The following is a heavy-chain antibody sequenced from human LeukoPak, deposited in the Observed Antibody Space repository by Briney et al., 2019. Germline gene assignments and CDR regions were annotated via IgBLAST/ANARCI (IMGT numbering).Heavy chain of an antibody. CDR3: AKEGGYCSGGSCYSKWFDP. J-gene: IGHJ5*02. D-gene: IGHD2-15*01. Sequence: PGGSLRLSCAASGFTFSSYWMSWVRQAPGKGLEWVANIKQDGSEKYYVDSVKGRFTISRDNSKNTLYLQMNSLRAEDTAVYYCAKEGGYCSGGSCYSKWFDPWGQGTLVTVSS. CDR1: GFTFSSYW. CDR2: IKQDGSEK. V-gene: IGHV3-7*03.